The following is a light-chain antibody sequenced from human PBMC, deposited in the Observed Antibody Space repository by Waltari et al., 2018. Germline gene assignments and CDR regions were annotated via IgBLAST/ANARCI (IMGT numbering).Light chain of an antibody. J-gene: IGLJ3*02. Sequence: QSVLTQPPSASGTPGQRVTISCSGSSSNIGSSFVCWYQHLPGTAPKLLIYRNDGQPSGVPDRFAGSRAGTSAARAISGLRSEDEAVYYCAAWDDSLTVRFGGGTKLTVL. V-gene: IGLV1-47*01. CDR1: SSNIGSSF. CDR2: RND. CDR3: AAWDDSLTVR.